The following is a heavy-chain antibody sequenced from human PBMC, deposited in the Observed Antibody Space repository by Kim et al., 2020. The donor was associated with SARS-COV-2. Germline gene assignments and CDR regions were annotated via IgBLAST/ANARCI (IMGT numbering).Heavy chain of an antibody. Sequence: ASVKVSCKASGYTFSGYIIHWVRQAPGQGLEWMGRISPNSGGMNYAQKFQDRVTMTRDTSISTAYMELSSLRSDDTAVYYCARAKDHVHDYWGQGTAVTVSS. CDR3: ARAKDHVHDY. CDR2: ISPNSGGM. V-gene: IGHV1-2*06. J-gene: IGHJ4*02. CDR1: GYTFSGYI.